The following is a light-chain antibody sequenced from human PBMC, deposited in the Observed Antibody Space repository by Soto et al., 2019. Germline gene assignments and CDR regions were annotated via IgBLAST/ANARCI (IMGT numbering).Light chain of an antibody. CDR3: QQTHSFPPT. CDR1: RDISSW. CDR2: AAS. J-gene: IGKJ5*01. Sequence: DIQMTQSVSSVSASVGDSVTITCRASRDISSWLAWYQQRPGKAPKLLIYAASTLRSGIPLRFSGSASGTEFTLTISSLQREDFATYYCQQTHSFPPTFGQGTRLEI. V-gene: IGKV1D-12*01.